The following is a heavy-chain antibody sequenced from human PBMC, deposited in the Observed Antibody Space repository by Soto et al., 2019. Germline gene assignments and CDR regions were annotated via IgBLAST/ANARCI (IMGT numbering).Heavy chain of an antibody. CDR3: ARARYCSGCSCANVDY. D-gene: IGHD2-15*01. V-gene: IGHV1-18*01. J-gene: IGHJ4*02. Sequence: QVQLVQSGAEVKKPGASVNVSCKASGYTVTSYGLSWVRQAPGQGLEWMGWISAYNGNTNSAKKLQGRVTMTTDTSTSSAYMARRRLRSDDTAVYYCARARYCSGCSCANVDYWGQGTLVTVSS. CDR2: ISAYNGNT. CDR1: GYTVTSYG.